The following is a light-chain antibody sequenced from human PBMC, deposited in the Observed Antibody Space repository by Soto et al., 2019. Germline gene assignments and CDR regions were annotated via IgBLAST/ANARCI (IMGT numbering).Light chain of an antibody. V-gene: IGLV2-14*03. Sequence: QSVLTQPASVSGSPGQSITISCTGTSNDIGAYKYVSWYQQHPGKVPKLMIYDVSNRPSGVSYRFSGSKSGNTASLTISGLQPEDEADYYCSSFTSSSTLAFGGGTKLTVL. CDR2: DVS. CDR1: SNDIGAYKY. CDR3: SSFTSSSTLA. J-gene: IGLJ2*01.